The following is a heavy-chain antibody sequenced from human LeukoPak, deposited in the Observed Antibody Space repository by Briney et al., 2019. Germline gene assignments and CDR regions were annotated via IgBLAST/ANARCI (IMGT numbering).Heavy chain of an antibody. CDR1: GFTFTSSA. Sequence: SVKVSCKASGFTFTSSAMRWVRQARGQRLEWIGWIVVGSGNTNYAQKFQERVTITRDMSTSTAYMELSSLRSEDTAVYYCAADGEGRVTAILGEVSGMDVWGQGTTVTVSS. D-gene: IGHD2-21*02. CDR3: AADGEGRVTAILGEVSGMDV. V-gene: IGHV1-58*02. CDR2: IVVGSGNT. J-gene: IGHJ6*02.